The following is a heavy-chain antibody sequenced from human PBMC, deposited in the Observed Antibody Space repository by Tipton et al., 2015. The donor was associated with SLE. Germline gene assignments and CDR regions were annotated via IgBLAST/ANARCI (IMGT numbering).Heavy chain of an antibody. J-gene: IGHJ3*02. D-gene: IGHD5-12*01. Sequence: TLSLTCSVSNGSISRSSYYWGWIRQPPGKGLEWIASIYYSGSTTYYNPSLKSRVTISVDTSNNQFSLLLTSVSAPDTAVYYCAGRRTGYRDAFDIWGQGTMDTVSS. CDR2: IYYSGSTT. V-gene: IGHV4-39*01. CDR1: NGSISRSSYY. CDR3: AGRRTGYRDAFDI.